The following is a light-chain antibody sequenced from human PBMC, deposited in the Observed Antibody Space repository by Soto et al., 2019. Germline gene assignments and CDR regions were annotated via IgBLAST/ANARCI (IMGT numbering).Light chain of an antibody. CDR2: GAS. V-gene: IGKV3-20*01. Sequence: EIVLTQSPGTLSLSPGERATLSCRASQSINSRYLAWYQQKPGQAPRLLIYGASSRATGFPDRFSGSGSGTDFTLTISRLEPEDFAVYYCQQFGSSPGFTFGPGTIVDIK. J-gene: IGKJ3*01. CDR3: QQFGSSPGFT. CDR1: QSINSRY.